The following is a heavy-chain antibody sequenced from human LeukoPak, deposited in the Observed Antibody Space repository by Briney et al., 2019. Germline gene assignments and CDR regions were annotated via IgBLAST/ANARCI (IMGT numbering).Heavy chain of an antibody. CDR1: GGSISSYF. J-gene: IGHJ4*02. D-gene: IGHD3-10*01. CDR3: ARDLYYYGSGSYYNPYYFDY. Sequence: SETLSLTCSASGGSISSYFWSWIRQPAGKGLEWIGRIHTSGSTNYNPSLKSRVSMSVDTSKNQFSLKLSSVTAADTAVYYCARDLYYYGSGSYYNPYYFDYWGQGTLVTVSS. CDR2: IHTSGST. V-gene: IGHV4-4*07.